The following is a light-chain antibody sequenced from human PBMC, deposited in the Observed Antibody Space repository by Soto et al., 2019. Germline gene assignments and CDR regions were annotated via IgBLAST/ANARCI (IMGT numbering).Light chain of an antibody. J-gene: IGKJ1*01. Sequence: EIVLTQSPGTLSLSPGERATLSCRASQSVTNFLAWYQQKPGQSPSLLIYNASHRATGIPARFSGSGSGTDFTLTISSLEPEDFAVYYCQQRYRWTATFGQGTKVDIK. CDR2: NAS. V-gene: IGKV3-11*01. CDR1: QSVTNF. CDR3: QQRYRWTAT.